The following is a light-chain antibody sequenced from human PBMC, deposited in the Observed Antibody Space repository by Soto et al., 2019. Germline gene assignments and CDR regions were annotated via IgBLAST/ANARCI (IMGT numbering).Light chain of an antibody. V-gene: IGKV3-11*01. Sequence: EIVLTQSPGTLSLSPGEGATLSCRASQSVGGTFLAWYQQKGGQAPRLLIHGASNRATGIPDRFSGSGSGTDFTLTISSLEPEDFAVYYCQQRSNWPTFGGGTKVEIK. CDR2: GAS. CDR1: QSVGGTF. CDR3: QQRSNWPT. J-gene: IGKJ4*01.